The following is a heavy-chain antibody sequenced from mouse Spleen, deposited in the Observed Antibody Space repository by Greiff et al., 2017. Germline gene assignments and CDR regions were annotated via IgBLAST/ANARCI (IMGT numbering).Heavy chain of an antibody. V-gene: IGHV1-80*01. Sequence: VQLQQSGAELVKPGASVKISCKASGYAFSSYWMNWVKQRPGKGLEWIGQIYPGDGDTNYNGKFKGKATLTADKSSSTAYMQLSSLTSEDSAVYFCARPWDSSYWYFDVWGAGTTVTVSS. D-gene: IGHD3-3*01. J-gene: IGHJ1*01. CDR3: ARPWDSSYWYFDV. CDR1: GYAFSSYW. CDR2: IYPGDGDT.